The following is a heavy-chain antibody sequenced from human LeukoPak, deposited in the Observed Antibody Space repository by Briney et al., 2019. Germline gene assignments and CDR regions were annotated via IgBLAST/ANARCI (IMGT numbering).Heavy chain of an antibody. D-gene: IGHD5-12*01. CDR3: ARERAGSGYSGHDGGWFDP. J-gene: IGHJ5*02. Sequence: PSETLSLTCTVSGGSISSYYWSWIRQPAGKELDWIGRIYSSGSSSFNPSLKSRVTMSVDTSKNQFSLKLSSVTAADTAVYYCARERAGSGYSGHDGGWFDPWGQGTLVTVSS. CDR1: GGSISSYY. CDR2: IYSSGSS. V-gene: IGHV4-4*07.